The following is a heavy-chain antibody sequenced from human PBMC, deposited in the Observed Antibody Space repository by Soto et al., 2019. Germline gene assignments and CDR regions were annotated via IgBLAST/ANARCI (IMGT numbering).Heavy chain of an antibody. J-gene: IGHJ4*02. CDR2: IKTKTEDGTT. CDR3: TTDTRWAVAGSPTQDY. V-gene: IGHV3-15*07. D-gene: IGHD6-19*01. Sequence: PGGSLRLSCAASRFTFSNAWMNWVRQAPGRGLEWVGRIKTKTEDGTTDYSAPVKGRFTISRDDSKNTLYLQMNSLRTDDTAVYYCTTDTRWAVAGSPTQDYWGQGTLVTVSS. CDR1: RFTFSNAW.